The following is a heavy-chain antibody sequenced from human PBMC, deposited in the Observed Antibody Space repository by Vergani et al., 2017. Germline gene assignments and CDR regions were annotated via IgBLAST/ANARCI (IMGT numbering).Heavy chain of an antibody. D-gene: IGHD6-6*01. V-gene: IGHV4-34*01. Sequence: QVQLQQWGAGLLKPSETLSLTCAVYGGSFSGYYWSWIRQPPGKGLEWIGEINHSGSTNYNPSLKSRVTISVDTSKNQFSLKLSSVTAADPAVYYCANLRGYSSSSPTLSYYMDVWSKGTSVTVSS. CDR3: ANLRGYSSSSPTLSYYMDV. J-gene: IGHJ6*03. CDR1: GGSFSGYY. CDR2: INHSGST.